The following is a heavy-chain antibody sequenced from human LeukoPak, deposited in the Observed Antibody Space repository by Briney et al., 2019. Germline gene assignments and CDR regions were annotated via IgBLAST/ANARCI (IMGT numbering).Heavy chain of an antibody. Sequence: SETLSLTCTVSGGSISSSSDYWGWNRQPPGKGLEWIGTIYYRGNTYYNSSLKSRVTISVDTSKNQFSLKLSSVTAADTAVYYCARGPAVAGSYWYFDLWGRGTLVTVSS. CDR3: ARGPAVAGSYWYFDL. CDR1: GGSISSSSDY. CDR2: IYYRGNT. D-gene: IGHD6-19*01. J-gene: IGHJ2*01. V-gene: IGHV4-39*07.